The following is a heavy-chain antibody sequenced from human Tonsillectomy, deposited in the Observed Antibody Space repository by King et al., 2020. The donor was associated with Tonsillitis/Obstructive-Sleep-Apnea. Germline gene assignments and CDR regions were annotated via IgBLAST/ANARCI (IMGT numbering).Heavy chain of an antibody. CDR3: ARGNRGVRDG. CDR2: ISDSGST. Sequence: QLQESGPGLVKSSETLSLTCTVSGGSISSFYWSWIRQPPGKGLEWIGYISDSGSTNYNPSLKSRVTISLDTSKNQFSLKVNSVTAADTAVYYCARGNRGVRDGWGQGTTVTVSS. D-gene: IGHD3-10*01. J-gene: IGHJ6*02. V-gene: IGHV4-59*01. CDR1: GGSISSFY.